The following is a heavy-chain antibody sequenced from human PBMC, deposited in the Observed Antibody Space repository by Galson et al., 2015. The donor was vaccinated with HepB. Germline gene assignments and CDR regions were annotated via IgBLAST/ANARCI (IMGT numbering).Heavy chain of an antibody. CDR2: VNSNSGAT. Sequence: SVKVSCKASGYTFTNFYIHWVRQVPGQGPECMGWVNSNSGATTYTPKFQDRLTMTRDTSLRTVYMELNRLTSDDTAVYYCARDLYDILTGSRLRGYDHFGMDVWGQGTAVTVSS. CDR3: ARDLYDILTGSRLRGYDHFGMDV. D-gene: IGHD3-9*01. V-gene: IGHV1-2*02. CDR1: GYTFTNFY. J-gene: IGHJ6*02.